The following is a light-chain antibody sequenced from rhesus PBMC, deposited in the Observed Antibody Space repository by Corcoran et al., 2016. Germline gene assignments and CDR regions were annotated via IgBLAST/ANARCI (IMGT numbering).Light chain of an antibody. CDR3: PQTRNFSPLT. Sequence: EIVVTQFPATLSLSPGERATPSCRASQTDGSELVWYHQKPGQAPRHFNYDISRRATGIPDRFSGRGSGTDFTLTISSLEPEDVGLYYSPQTRNFSPLTFGGGTKV. CDR2: DIS. V-gene: IGKV3-24*04. J-gene: IGKJ4*01. CDR1: QTDGSE.